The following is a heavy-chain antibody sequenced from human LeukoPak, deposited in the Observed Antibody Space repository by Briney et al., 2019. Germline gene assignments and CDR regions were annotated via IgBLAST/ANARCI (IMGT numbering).Heavy chain of an antibody. Sequence: SVKVSCKASVCTFNSYATSWVRQAPGQGLEWMGRIIPILAIANYTQKFQGRVTITADKSTSTAYMELSSLRSEDTAVYYCARDPGYYDVSGYYHYYFDYWGQGTLVTVSS. CDR2: IIPILAIA. J-gene: IGHJ4*02. CDR1: VCTFNSYA. D-gene: IGHD3-22*01. V-gene: IGHV1-69*04. CDR3: ARDPGYYDVSGYYHYYFDY.